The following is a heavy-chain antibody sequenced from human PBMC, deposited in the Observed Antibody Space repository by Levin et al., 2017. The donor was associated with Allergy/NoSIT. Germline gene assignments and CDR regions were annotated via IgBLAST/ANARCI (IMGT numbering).Heavy chain of an antibody. Sequence: NPSETLSLTCAVSGGSISSGGYSWSWIRQPPGKGLEWIGNIYLSRSTYYNPSLKSRVTISVDRSKNQFSLNLSSVTAADTAVYYCARVAGYSYGYYFDYWGQGTLVTVSS. CDR3: ARVAGYSYGYYFDY. V-gene: IGHV4-30-2*01. J-gene: IGHJ4*02. CDR2: IYLSRST. D-gene: IGHD5-18*01. CDR1: GGSISSGGYS.